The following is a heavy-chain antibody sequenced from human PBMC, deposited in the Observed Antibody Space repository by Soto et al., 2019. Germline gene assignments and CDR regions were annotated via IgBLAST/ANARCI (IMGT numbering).Heavy chain of an antibody. J-gene: IGHJ1*01. CDR3: AKDLRNIGARPWFKCFDG. CDR1: GFTFTSYA. D-gene: IGHD6-6*01. CDR2: MTSSGSGT. Sequence: EVQMLESGGGLVQPGGSLRLSCEVSGFTFTSYAMNWVRQAPGKGLEWVAGMTSSGSGTFYADSVKGRFTISRDNFRNTLYLELSTVRADDTAVYFCAKDLRNIGARPWFKCFDGWGQGTLVTVSS. V-gene: IGHV3-23*01.